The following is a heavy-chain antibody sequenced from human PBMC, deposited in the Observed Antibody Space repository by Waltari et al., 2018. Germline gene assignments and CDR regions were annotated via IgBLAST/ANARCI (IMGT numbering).Heavy chain of an antibody. V-gene: IGHV4-39*01. CDR1: GGSISSSSYY. CDR2: IYYSGST. D-gene: IGHD3-16*01. Sequence: QLQLQESGQGLVKTSETLSLTCTVSGGSISSSSYYWGWIRQPPGKGLEWIGSIYYSGSTYYNPSLKIRVTISVDTSKNQFSLKLSSVTAADTAVYYCARKLYLWGTNWFDPWGQGTLVTVSS. J-gene: IGHJ5*02. CDR3: ARKLYLWGTNWFDP.